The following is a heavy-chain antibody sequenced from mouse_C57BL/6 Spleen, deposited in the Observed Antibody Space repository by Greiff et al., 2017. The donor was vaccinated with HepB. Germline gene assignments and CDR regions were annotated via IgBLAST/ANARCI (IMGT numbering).Heavy chain of an antibody. V-gene: IGHV1-64*01. J-gene: IGHJ4*01. CDR1: GYTFTSYW. D-gene: IGHD4-1*01. Sequence: VQLQQSGAELVKPGASVKLSCKASGYTFTSYWMHWVKQRPGQGLEWIGMIHPNSGSTNYNEKFKSKATLTVDKSSSTAYMQLSSLTSEDSAVYYCAREINWDVRAMDYWGQGTSVTVSS. CDR3: AREINWDVRAMDY. CDR2: IHPNSGST.